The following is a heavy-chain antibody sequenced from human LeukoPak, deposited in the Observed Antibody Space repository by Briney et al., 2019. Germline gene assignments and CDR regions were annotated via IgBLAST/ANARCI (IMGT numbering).Heavy chain of an antibody. Sequence: SETLSLTCTVSGGSMSSYYWSWIRQPPGKGLEWIGYIYYSGTTNYNPSLKSRVTISLDTSKKQLSLKLSSVTAADTAVYYCARVSCTSTSCPGWIDPWGQGTLVTVSS. J-gene: IGHJ5*02. D-gene: IGHD2-2*01. CDR1: GGSMSSYY. CDR3: ARVSCTSTSCPGWIDP. CDR2: IYYSGTT. V-gene: IGHV4-59*01.